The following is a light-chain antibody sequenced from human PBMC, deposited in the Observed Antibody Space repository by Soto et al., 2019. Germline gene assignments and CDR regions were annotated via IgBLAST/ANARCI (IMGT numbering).Light chain of an antibody. CDR2: GAS. CDR3: QHYRT. Sequence: EIVLTQSPGTLSLSPGERATLSCRASQSVRSSYLTWYQQKPGQAPRLLIYGASSRATGIPDRFSGSGSGTNFTLTISRLEPEDFAVYYCQHYRTFDQGTNVEVK. J-gene: IGKJ1*01. CDR1: QSVRSSY. V-gene: IGKV3-20*01.